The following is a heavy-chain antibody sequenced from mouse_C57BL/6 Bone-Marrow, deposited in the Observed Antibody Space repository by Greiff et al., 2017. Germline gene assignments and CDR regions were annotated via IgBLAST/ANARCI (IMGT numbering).Heavy chain of an antibody. J-gene: IGHJ1*03. Sequence: EVQRVESGGGLVKPGGSLKLSCAASGFTFSDYGMHWVRQAPEKGLEWVAYISSGSSNIYYADTVKGRFTISRYNAKNTLFLQMTSLRSEDTSMYYCAPMIKDWYFDVWGTGTTVTVSA. CDR2: ISSGSSNI. V-gene: IGHV5-17*01. D-gene: IGHD2-4*01. CDR3: APMIKDWYFDV. CDR1: GFTFSDYG.